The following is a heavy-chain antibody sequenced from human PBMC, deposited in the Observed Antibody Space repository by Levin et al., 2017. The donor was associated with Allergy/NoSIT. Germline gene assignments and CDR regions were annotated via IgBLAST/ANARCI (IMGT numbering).Heavy chain of an antibody. CDR3: ARDNIGLPDAFDI. D-gene: IGHD3-10*01. V-gene: IGHV3-9*01. CDR2: ISWNSGSI. Sequence: SLKISCAAPGFTFDDYAMHWVRQAPGKGLEWVSGISWNSGSIGYADSVKGRFTISRDNAKNSLYLQMNSLRTEDTALYYCARDNIGLPDAFDIWGQGTMVIVSS. CDR1: GFTFDDYA. J-gene: IGHJ3*02.